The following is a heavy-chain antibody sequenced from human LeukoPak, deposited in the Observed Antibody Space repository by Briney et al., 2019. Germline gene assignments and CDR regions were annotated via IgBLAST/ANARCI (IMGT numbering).Heavy chain of an antibody. CDR1: GFTFSSYG. J-gene: IGHJ5*02. D-gene: IGHD3-10*01. Sequence: PGGTLRLSCAASGFTFSSYGMSWVRQAPGKGLEWVSSISGSGDNMDYADSVKGRFTISRDNSENTLYLQMSSLRSEDTAVYYCARDPTPYGSGSRNWFDPWGQGTLVTVSS. CDR2: ISGSGDNM. CDR3: ARDPTPYGSGSRNWFDP. V-gene: IGHV3-23*01.